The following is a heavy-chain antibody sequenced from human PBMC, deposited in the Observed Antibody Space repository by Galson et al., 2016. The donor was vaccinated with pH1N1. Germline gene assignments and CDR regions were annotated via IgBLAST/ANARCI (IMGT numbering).Heavy chain of an antibody. D-gene: IGHD7-27*01. J-gene: IGHJ4*02. Sequence: SLRLSCAASGFTFGSYAMHWVRQAPGKGLEWVAVISYDGRKKFHGDSVKARFTISRDNSKHTLYLQMNSLRDEDTSIYYCARERGNWGLDNWGQGTLVTVSS. CDR2: ISYDGRKK. CDR1: GFTFGSYA. V-gene: IGHV3-30*04. CDR3: ARERGNWGLDN.